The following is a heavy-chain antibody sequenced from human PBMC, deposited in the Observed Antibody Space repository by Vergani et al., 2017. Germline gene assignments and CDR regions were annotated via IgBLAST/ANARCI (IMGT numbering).Heavy chain of an antibody. V-gene: IGHV1-46*03. CDR3: ARGDYGILTGYRY. D-gene: IGHD3-9*01. J-gene: IGHJ4*02. CDR2: INPSGGHT. Sequence: QVQVVQSGAEVKKSGASVKVSCKTSGYTFSNNYMHWVRQAPGQGLEWMGIINPSGGHTNYAQKFQGRVNMTRDTSTSTVYMELSSLRSEDTAIYYCARGDYGILTGYRYWGQGTLVTVSA. CDR1: GYTFSNNY.